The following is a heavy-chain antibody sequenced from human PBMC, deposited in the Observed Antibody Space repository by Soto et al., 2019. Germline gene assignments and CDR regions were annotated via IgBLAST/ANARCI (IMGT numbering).Heavy chain of an antibody. CDR1: GFTISDYY. V-gene: IGHV3-72*01. D-gene: IGHD1-1*01. Sequence: EVQRVESGGGLVQPGGSLRLSCAAAGFTISDYYMDWVRQAPGMGLEWVARTRNKVNSYTTEYAASVKGRFTISRGGSENSVYLLMNSLKTEDTAVYYCARGGRTDWRYFASWGQGTLVTVSS. CDR2: TRNKVNSYTT. J-gene: IGHJ4*02. CDR3: ARGGRTDWRYFAS.